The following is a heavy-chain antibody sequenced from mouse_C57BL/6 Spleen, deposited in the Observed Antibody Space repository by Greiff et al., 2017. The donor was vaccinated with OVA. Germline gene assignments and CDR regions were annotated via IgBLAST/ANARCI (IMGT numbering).Heavy chain of an antibody. J-gene: IGHJ4*01. CDR2: IYPGGGYT. Sequence: VKLMESGAELVRPGTSVKMSCKASGYTFTNYWIGWAKQRPGHGLEWIGDIYPGGGYTNYNEKFKGKATLTADKSSSTAYMQFSSLTSEDSAIYYCARRSYDYDAMDYWGQGTSVTVSS. CDR3: ARRSYDYDAMDY. V-gene: IGHV1-63*01. CDR1: GYTFTNYW. D-gene: IGHD1-1*01.